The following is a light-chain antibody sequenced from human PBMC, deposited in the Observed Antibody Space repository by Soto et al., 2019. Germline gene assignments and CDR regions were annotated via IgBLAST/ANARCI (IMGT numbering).Light chain of an antibody. CDR3: MQETHWPIT. Sequence: DVVMTQSPLSLPVTLRQPASISCRSNQSLVHSDGIAYFSWFQQRPGRSPRRLIYKASNRDSGVPARFSGSGSGTDFALTISRLEPEDVGVYYCMQETHWPITVGQGTKRDIK. CDR2: KAS. CDR1: QSLVHSDGIAY. J-gene: IGKJ5*01. V-gene: IGKV2-30*02.